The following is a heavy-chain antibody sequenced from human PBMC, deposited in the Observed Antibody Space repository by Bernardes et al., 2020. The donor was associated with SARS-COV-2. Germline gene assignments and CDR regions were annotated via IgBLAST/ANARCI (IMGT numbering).Heavy chain of an antibody. CDR1: GGSISTIDYY. Sequence: SETLSLTCTVSGGSISTIDYYWGWLLRPPGKGLEWIASIYYSGATFYNPSLRGRVTISVDTSKSQFSLKLTSVTAAETAMYYCARQVIVSRSRFDSWGQGTLLSVSS. V-gene: IGHV4-39*01. J-gene: IGHJ4*02. CDR3: ARQVIVSRSRFDS. CDR2: IYYSGAT. D-gene: IGHD3-22*01.